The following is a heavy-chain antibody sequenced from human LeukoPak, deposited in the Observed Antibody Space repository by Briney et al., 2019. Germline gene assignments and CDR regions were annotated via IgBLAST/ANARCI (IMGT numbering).Heavy chain of an antibody. J-gene: IGHJ4*02. D-gene: IGHD3-9*01. V-gene: IGHV1-69*06. CDR2: IIPIFGTA. CDR1: GGTFSSYA. Sequence: SVKVSCKASGGTFSSYAISWVRQAPGQGLEWMGGIIPIFGTANYAQKFQGRVTITADKSTSTAYMELSSLRSEDTAVYYCASGPRDWLAARYYFDYWGQGTLVTVSS. CDR3: ASGPRDWLAARYYFDY.